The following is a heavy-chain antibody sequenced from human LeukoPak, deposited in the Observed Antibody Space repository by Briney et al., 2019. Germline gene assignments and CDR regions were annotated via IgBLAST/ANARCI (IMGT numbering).Heavy chain of an antibody. Sequence: SETLSLTCAVYGGSFSGYYWSWIRQPPGKGLEWIGEINHRGSTNYNPSLKSRVTMSVDTSKNQFSLKLSSVTAADTAVYYCARVDSSNWYDSRGYFDYWGQGTLVTVSS. CDR2: INHRGST. D-gene: IGHD6-13*01. CDR1: GGSFSGYY. V-gene: IGHV4-34*01. CDR3: ARVDSSNWYDSRGYFDY. J-gene: IGHJ4*02.